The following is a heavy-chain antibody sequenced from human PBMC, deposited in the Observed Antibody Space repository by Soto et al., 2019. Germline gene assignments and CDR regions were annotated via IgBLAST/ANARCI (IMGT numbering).Heavy chain of an antibody. D-gene: IGHD5-18*01. CDR3: AATGYTYGYHFDH. Sequence: ESLKISCKGSGYPFTSYWITWVRQMPGKGLEWMGRIDPSDSSTNYSPSFQGHVTISTDKSISTAHLQWSSLKVSDTAMYYCAATGYTYGYHFDHWGQGTQVTVSS. CDR1: GYPFTSYW. V-gene: IGHV5-10-1*01. J-gene: IGHJ4*02. CDR2: IDPSDSST.